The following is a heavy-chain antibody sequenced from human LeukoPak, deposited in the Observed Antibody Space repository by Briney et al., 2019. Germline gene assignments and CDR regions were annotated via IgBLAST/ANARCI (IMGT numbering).Heavy chain of an antibody. V-gene: IGHV3-30*02. D-gene: IGHD3-16*02. CDR1: GFTFSSYG. CDR2: IRYDGSNK. Sequence: PGGSLRLSCVASGFTFSSYGMHWVRQAPGKGLEWVAFIRYDGSNKYYADSVKGRFTISRDNSKNTLYLQMNNLRAEDTAVYYCAKTGYDYVWGSYRLGHWGQGTLVTVSP. CDR3: AKTGYDYVWGSYRLGH. J-gene: IGHJ4*02.